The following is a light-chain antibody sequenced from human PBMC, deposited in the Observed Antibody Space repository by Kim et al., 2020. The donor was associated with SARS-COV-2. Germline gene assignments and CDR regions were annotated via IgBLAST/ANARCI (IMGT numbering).Light chain of an antibody. J-gene: IGKJ4*01. CDR1: QSINIY. V-gene: IGKV3-11*01. CDR3: KQRNNWPLT. CDR2: DAS. Sequence: EIVLTQSPATLSLSPGERATLSCRASQSINIYLAWYQQKPGQAPRLLIYDASNRATGIPARFTGSGSGTDFSLTISSLEPGDFAVYYCKQRNNWPLTFGGGTKLEI.